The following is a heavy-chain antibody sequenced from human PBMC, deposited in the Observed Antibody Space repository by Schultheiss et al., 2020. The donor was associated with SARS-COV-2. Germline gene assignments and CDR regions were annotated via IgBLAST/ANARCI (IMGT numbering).Heavy chain of an antibody. V-gene: IGHV3-33*06. D-gene: IGHD4-11*01. CDR2: IWYDGSNK. Sequence: GGSLRLSCAASGFTFSSYAMSWVRQAPGKGLEWVAVIWYDGSNKYYADSVKGRFTISRDNSKNTLYLQMNSLRAEDTAVYYCAKDMPTVTTRYFDYWGQGTLVTVSS. J-gene: IGHJ4*02. CDR1: GFTFSSYA. CDR3: AKDMPTVTTRYFDY.